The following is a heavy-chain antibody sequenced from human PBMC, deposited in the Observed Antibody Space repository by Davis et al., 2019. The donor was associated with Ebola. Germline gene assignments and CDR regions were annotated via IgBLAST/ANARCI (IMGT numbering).Heavy chain of an antibody. CDR3: ARVHRDFWSGYTNYGMDV. J-gene: IGHJ6*02. V-gene: IGHV4-4*02. CDR1: GGSISSSNW. Sequence: MPSETLSLTCAVSGGSISSSNWWSWVRQPPGKGLEWIGEIYHSGSTNYNPSLKSRVTISVDKSKNQFSLKLSSVTAADTAVYYCARVHRDFWSGYTNYGMDVWGQGTTVTVSS. CDR2: IYHSGST. D-gene: IGHD3-3*01.